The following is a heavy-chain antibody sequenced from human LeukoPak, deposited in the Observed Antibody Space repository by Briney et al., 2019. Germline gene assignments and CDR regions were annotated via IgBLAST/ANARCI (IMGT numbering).Heavy chain of an antibody. CDR3: ARQRYSSGCLDY. D-gene: IGHD6-19*01. J-gene: IGHJ4*02. Sequence: SETLSLTCTVSGGSISSSSYYWGWIRQPPGKGLEWIGSIYYSGSTYYNPSLKSRVTISVDTSKNQFSLKLSSVTAADSAVYYCARQRYSSGCLDYWGQGTLVTVSS. CDR1: GGSISSSSYY. V-gene: IGHV4-39*01. CDR2: IYYSGST.